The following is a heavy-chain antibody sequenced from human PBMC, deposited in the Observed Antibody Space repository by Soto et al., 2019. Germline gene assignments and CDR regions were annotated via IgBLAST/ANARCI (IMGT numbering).Heavy chain of an antibody. D-gene: IGHD3-10*01. CDR3: ASKFGELLADAFDI. CDR1: GGTFSSRHW. CDR2: IYHHGGS. V-gene: IGHV4-4*02. J-gene: IGHJ3*02. Sequence: QVQLQESGPGLVKPSETLSLTCAVSGGTFSSRHWWTWVRQSPGKGLEWIGEIYHHGGSNYNPSLQSRVTISADKSQNQFSLELTSVTAADTAVYYCASKFGELLADAFDIWGQGTMVTFAS.